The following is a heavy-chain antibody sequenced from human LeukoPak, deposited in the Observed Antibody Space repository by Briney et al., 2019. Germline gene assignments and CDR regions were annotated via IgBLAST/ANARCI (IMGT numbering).Heavy chain of an antibody. V-gene: IGHV1-18*04. J-gene: IGHJ4*02. CDR1: GYTFTNYG. Sequence: ASVKVSCKASGYTFTNYGITWVRKAPGQELEWMAWISGYNGKTNYAQNLQGRVTMTTDTSTSTAYMDLRSLRSDDTAVYYCARDYGEGRVATIPLAYWGQGTLVTVSS. CDR2: ISGYNGKT. D-gene: IGHD5-12*01. CDR3: ARDYGEGRVATIPLAY.